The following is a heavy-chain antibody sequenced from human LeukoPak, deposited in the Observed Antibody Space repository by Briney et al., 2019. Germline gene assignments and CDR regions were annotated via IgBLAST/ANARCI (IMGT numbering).Heavy chain of an antibody. J-gene: IGHJ3*02. CDR3: ARTADGAFDI. CDR2: IHSGGST. Sequence: PGGSLRLSCAASGFTFNNYALSWVRQAPGKGLEWVSVIHSGGSTYYADSVKGRFTISRDNSKNTLYLQMNSLRAEDTAVYHCARTADGAFDIWGQGTMVTVSS. D-gene: IGHD6-13*01. CDR1: GFTFNNYA. V-gene: IGHV3-66*01.